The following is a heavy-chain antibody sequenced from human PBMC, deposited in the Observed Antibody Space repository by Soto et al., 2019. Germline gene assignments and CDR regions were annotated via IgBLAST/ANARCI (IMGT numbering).Heavy chain of an antibody. CDR3: ATDYRSRAVVVPDAMNYYYGMDV. CDR2: IIPIFGTA. D-gene: IGHD2-2*01. V-gene: IGHV1-69*13. J-gene: IGHJ6*02. Sequence: ASVKVSCKASGGTFSSYAISWVRQAPGQGLEWMGGIIPIFGTANYAQKFQGRVTITADESTSTAYMELSSLRSEDTAVYYCATDYRSRAVVVPDAMNYYYGMDVWGQGTTVTVSS. CDR1: GGTFSSYA.